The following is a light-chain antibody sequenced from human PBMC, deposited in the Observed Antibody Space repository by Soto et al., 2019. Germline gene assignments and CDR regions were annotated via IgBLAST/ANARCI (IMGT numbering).Light chain of an antibody. Sequence: QSALTQPASVSGSPGQSITISCTGASSDLGDYNYVSWYQQHPGKAPKLMIYDVSSRPSGVSDRFSGSKSGNTASLPISGLQAEDEADYYCTSYTTTGTYVFATGTKVTV. CDR1: SSDLGDYNY. CDR3: TSYTTTGTYV. CDR2: DVS. J-gene: IGLJ1*01. V-gene: IGLV2-14*03.